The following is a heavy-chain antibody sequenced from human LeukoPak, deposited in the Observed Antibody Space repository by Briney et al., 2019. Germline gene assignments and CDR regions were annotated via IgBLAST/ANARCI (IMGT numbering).Heavy chain of an antibody. CDR2: IKQDGSEK. Sequence: GGSLRLSCAASGFTFSSYWMSWVRQAPGKGLEWVANIKQDGSEKYYVDSVKGRFTISRDNAKNSLYLQMNSLRAEDTAVYYCARLGYSSSSRDDYYYYMDVWGKGTTVTVSS. V-gene: IGHV3-7*01. D-gene: IGHD6-6*01. CDR1: GFTFSSYW. J-gene: IGHJ6*03. CDR3: ARLGYSSSSRDDYYYYMDV.